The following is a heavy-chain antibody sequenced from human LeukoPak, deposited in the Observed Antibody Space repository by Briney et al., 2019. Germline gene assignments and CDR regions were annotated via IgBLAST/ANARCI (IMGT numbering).Heavy chain of an antibody. CDR3: ARVVVAAALGYYYYYMDV. V-gene: IGHV1-18*01. J-gene: IGHJ6*03. D-gene: IGHD6-13*01. Sequence: ASVKVSCKASGGTFSSYAISWVRQAPGQGPEWMGWISAYNGNTNYAQKLQGRVTMTTDTSTSTAYMELRSLRSDDTAVYYCARVVVAAALGYYYYYMDVWGKGTTVTVSS. CDR1: GGTFSSYA. CDR2: ISAYNGNT.